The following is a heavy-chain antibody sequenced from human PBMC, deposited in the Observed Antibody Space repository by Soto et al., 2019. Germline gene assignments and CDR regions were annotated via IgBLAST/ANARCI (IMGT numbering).Heavy chain of an antibody. CDR3: AKGFDYGDTKNIDH. D-gene: IGHD4-17*01. J-gene: IGHJ4*02. CDR2: ITNTGITT. Sequence: LRLSCAASGFDFSTHALTWVRQAPGKGLEWLSSITNTGITTHYADSVKGRFTISRENSRNTLHLQLNNLRVDDTAVYYCAKGFDYGDTKNIDHWGQGTLVTVSS. CDR1: GFDFSTHA. V-gene: IGHV3-23*01.